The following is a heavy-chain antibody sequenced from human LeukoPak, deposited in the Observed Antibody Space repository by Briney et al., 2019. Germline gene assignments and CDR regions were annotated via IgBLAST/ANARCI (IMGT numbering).Heavy chain of an antibody. V-gene: IGHV3-30-3*01. J-gene: IGHJ4*02. Sequence: GRSLRLSCAASGFTFSSYAMHWVRQAPGKGLEWVAVISYDGSNKYYADSVKGRFTISRDNAKNSLYLQMNSLRAEDTAVYYCARGGADSAYYYFDYWGQGTLVTVSS. CDR2: ISYDGSNK. CDR1: GFTFSSYA. CDR3: ARGGADSAYYYFDY. D-gene: IGHD3-22*01.